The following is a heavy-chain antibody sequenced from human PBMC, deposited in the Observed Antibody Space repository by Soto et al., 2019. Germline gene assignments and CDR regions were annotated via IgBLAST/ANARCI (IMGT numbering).Heavy chain of an antibody. Sequence: SVKVSCKASGYTFTSYGSSWLRQAPGQGLEWMGWISAYNGNKNYAQKLQGRVTMPTATSTSTAYMELRSLRSDDTAVYYCARYSEQWLVMGPEYFQHWGQGTLVTVSS. V-gene: IGHV1-18*01. J-gene: IGHJ1*01. CDR1: GYTFTSYG. CDR3: ARYSEQWLVMGPEYFQH. D-gene: IGHD6-19*01. CDR2: ISAYNGNK.